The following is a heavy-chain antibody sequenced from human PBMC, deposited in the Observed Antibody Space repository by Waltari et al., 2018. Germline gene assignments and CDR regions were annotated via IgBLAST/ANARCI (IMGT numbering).Heavy chain of an antibody. J-gene: IGHJ4*02. V-gene: IGHV4-59*12. CDR1: GGSLSSYY. D-gene: IGHD1-1*01. CDR3: ARESTQLEPGGYYFDY. Sequence: QVQLQESGPGLVKPSETLSLTCTVSGGSLSSYYWSWLRQPPGTGLEWIGDIYYSGSTNYNPSLKSRVTISVDTSKNQFSLKLSSVTAADTAVYYCARESTQLEPGGYYFDYWGQGTLVTVSS. CDR2: IYYSGST.